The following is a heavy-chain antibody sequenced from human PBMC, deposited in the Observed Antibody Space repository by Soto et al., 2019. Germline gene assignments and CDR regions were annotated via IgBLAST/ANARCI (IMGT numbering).Heavy chain of an antibody. V-gene: IGHV1-69*12. CDR2: IIPIFGTA. Sequence: QVQLVQSGAEVKKPGSSVKVSCKASGGTFSSYAISWVRQAPGQGLEWMGGIIPIFGTANYAQKFQGRVTITADESTSTGDMELSSLRSEDTAVYYCASPPRDGGYYYGMDVWGQGTTVTVSS. CDR1: GGTFSSYA. D-gene: IGHD4-17*01. J-gene: IGHJ6*02. CDR3: ASPPRDGGYYYGMDV.